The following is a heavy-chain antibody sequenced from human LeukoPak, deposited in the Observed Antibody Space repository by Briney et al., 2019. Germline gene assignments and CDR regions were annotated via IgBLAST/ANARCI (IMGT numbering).Heavy chain of an antibody. CDR1: GFTFSSYW. D-gene: IGHD6-19*01. CDR3: AREWAGPSFDY. CDR2: IKQDGSEK. V-gene: IGHV3-7*01. Sequence: GGSLRLSCAASGFTFSSYWMSWVRQAPGKGLEWVANIKQDGSEKPYVDSVKGRFTISRDNTKNSLYLQMNSLRAEDTAVYFCAREWAGPSFDYWGQGTLVTVSS. J-gene: IGHJ4*02.